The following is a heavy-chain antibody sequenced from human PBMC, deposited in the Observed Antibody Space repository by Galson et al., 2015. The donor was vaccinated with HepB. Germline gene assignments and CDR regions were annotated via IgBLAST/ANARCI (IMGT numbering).Heavy chain of an antibody. CDR2: ISYDGSID. J-gene: IGHJ6*02. CDR1: GFTFSNYG. Sequence: SLRLSCAASGFTFSNYGMHWVRQAPGKGLEWVAVISYDGSIDYYADSVKGRFTISRDNPKNTVYLQMSSLRPEETAVYYCARGSAAGTWGYGMDVWGQGTTVSVSS. V-gene: IGHV3-30*03. D-gene: IGHD6-13*01. CDR3: ARGSAAGTWGYGMDV.